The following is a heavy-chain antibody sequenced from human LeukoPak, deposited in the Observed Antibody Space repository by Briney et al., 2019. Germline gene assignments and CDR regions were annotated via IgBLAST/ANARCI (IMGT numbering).Heavy chain of an antibody. J-gene: IGHJ4*02. CDR3: AREYRERWWLASIFDY. V-gene: IGHV4-4*07. CDR1: GGSISSYY. D-gene: IGHD1-1*01. Sequence: PSETLSLTCTVSGGSISSYYWSWIRQPAGKGLEWIGRIYTSGSTNYNPSLKSRVTMSVDTSKNQFSLKLSSVTAADTAVYYCAREYRERWWLASIFDYGGQGTLVTVSS. CDR2: IYTSGST.